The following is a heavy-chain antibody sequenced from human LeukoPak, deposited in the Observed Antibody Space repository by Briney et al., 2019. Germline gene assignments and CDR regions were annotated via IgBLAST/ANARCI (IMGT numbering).Heavy chain of an antibody. CDR3: ASGRFGEALY. V-gene: IGHV4-61*02. Sequence: SETLSLTCTVSGGSISSGSYYWSWIRQPAGKGLEWIGRIYTSGSTNYNPSLKSRVTISVDTSKNQFSLKLSSVTAADTAVYYCASGRFGEALYWGQGTLVTVSS. J-gene: IGHJ4*02. CDR2: IYTSGST. D-gene: IGHD3-10*01. CDR1: GGSISSGSYY.